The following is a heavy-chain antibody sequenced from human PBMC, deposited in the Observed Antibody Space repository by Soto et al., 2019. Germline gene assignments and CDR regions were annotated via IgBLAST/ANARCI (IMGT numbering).Heavy chain of an antibody. D-gene: IGHD3-3*01. V-gene: IGHV3-11*01. J-gene: IGHJ4*02. CDR3: ASHYDMWSGYLSPVDY. CDR1: GYTFSDYY. Sequence: QVQLVESGGDLVKPGGSLRLSCAASGYTFSDYYMSWIRQAPGKGLEWISYIDTSGTKIYYADSVQGRFTITRDNAKNSLYLEMHSLRDEDTAVYYCASHYDMWSGYLSPVDYWGQGTLVTVSS. CDR2: IDTSGTKI.